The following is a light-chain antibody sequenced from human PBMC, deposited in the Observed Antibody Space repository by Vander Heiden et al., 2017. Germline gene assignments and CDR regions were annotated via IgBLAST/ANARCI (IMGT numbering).Light chain of an antibody. CDR1: QDISNY. CDR3: QQNDNLPQWT. Sequence: DIQMTQSPSSLSASVGDRVTITCQASQDISNYLNWYQQKPGKAPKLLIYDASNLETGVPSRFSGSGSGTDFTFTISSLQPEDIATYYCQQNDNLPQWTFGQGTKVEIK. V-gene: IGKV1-33*01. CDR2: DAS. J-gene: IGKJ1*01.